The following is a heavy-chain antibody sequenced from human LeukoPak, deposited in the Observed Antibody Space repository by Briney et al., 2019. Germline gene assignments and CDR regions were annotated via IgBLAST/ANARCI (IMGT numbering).Heavy chain of an antibody. J-gene: IGHJ6*03. CDR3: ARPQECTNGVCFYYYYYYMAV. CDR2: IRYDGSNK. V-gene: IGHV3-30*02. CDR1: GFTFSSYG. Sequence: GGSLRLSCAASGFTFSSYGMHWVRQAPGKGLEWVAFIRYDGSNKYYADSVKGRFTISRDNSKNTLYLQMNSLRAEDTAVYYCARPQECTNGVCFYYYYYYMAVWGKGTTVTVSS. D-gene: IGHD2-8*01.